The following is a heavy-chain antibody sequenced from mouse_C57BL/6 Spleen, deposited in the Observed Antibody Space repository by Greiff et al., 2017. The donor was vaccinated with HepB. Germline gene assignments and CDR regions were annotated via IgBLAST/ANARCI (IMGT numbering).Heavy chain of an antibody. CDR1: GFTFSDYG. V-gene: IGHV5-17*01. CDR2: ISSGSSTI. Sequence: DVKLVESGGGLVKPGGSLKLSCAASGFTFSDYGMHWVRQAPEKGLEWVAYISSGSSTIYYADTVKGRFTISRDNAKNTLFLQMTSLRSEDTAMYYCARGLITTVVAPDVWGTGTTVTVSS. D-gene: IGHD1-1*01. CDR3: ARGLITTVVAPDV. J-gene: IGHJ1*03.